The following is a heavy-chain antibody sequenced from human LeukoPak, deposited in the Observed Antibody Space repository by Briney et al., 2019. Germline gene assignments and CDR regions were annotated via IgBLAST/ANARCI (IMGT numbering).Heavy chain of an antibody. CDR2: IYYSGST. J-gene: IGHJ4*02. CDR1: GGSFSGYY. V-gene: IGHV4-59*01. D-gene: IGHD5-24*01. CDR3: ARGLGMATSDY. Sequence: PSETLSLTCAVYGGSFSGYYWSWIRQPPGKGLEWIGYIYYSGSTNYNPSLKSRVTISVDTSKNQFSLKLSSVTAADTAVYYCARGLGMATSDYWGQGTLVTVSS.